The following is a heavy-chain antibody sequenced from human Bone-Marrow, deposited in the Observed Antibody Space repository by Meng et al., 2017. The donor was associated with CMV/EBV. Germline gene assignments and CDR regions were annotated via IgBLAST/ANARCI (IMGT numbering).Heavy chain of an antibody. CDR2: IIPILGIA. CDR1: GGTFSSYA. Sequence: SVKVSCKASGGTFSSYAISWVRQAPGQGLEWMGGIIPILGIANYAQKFQGRVTITADKSTSTAYMGLSSLRSEDTAVYYCARVRILYYYYGMDVWGQGTTVTVSS. D-gene: IGHD2-15*01. V-gene: IGHV1-69*10. J-gene: IGHJ6*02. CDR3: ARVRILYYYYGMDV.